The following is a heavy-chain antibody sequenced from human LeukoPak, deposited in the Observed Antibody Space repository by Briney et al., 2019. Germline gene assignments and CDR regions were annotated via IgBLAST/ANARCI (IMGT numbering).Heavy chain of an antibody. J-gene: IGHJ4*02. V-gene: IGHV4-34*01. D-gene: IGHD1-26*01. CDR2: INHSGST. Sequence: PSETLSLTCAVYGGSFSGYYWSWIRQPPGEGLEWIGEINHSGSTNYNPSLKSRVTISVDMSKNQFSLKLSSVTAADTALYYCARRGSTSTYYWGQGTLVTASS. CDR1: GGSFSGYY. CDR3: ARRGSTSTYY.